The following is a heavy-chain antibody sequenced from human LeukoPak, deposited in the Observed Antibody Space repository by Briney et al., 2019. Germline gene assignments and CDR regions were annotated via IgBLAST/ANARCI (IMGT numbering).Heavy chain of an antibody. J-gene: IGHJ4*02. D-gene: IGHD5-18*01. CDR2: IYYSGST. CDR3: ARIQLWLQDFDY. Sequence: PSPTLSLTCTVSGGSISSGDYYWSWIRQPPGKGLEWIGYIYYSGSTYYNPSLKSRVTISVDTSKNQFSLKLSSVTAADTAVYYCARIQLWLQDFDYWGQGTLVTVSS. CDR1: GGSISSGDYY. V-gene: IGHV4-30-4*01.